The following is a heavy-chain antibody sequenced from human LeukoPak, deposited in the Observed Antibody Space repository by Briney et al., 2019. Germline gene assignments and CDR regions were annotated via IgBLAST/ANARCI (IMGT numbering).Heavy chain of an antibody. J-gene: IGHJ4*02. V-gene: IGHV3-74*01. CDR3: SRDLRGRDDY. Sequence: PGGSLRLSCAASGFTFSNYWMRWVRQAPGKGLVWVSRINEGGSVTDYADSVKGRFTISRDNAKNTLYLEMNSLRAEDTAVYYCSRDLRGRDDYWGQGTLVSVSS. CDR1: GFTFSNYW. CDR2: INEGGSVT. D-gene: IGHD5-24*01.